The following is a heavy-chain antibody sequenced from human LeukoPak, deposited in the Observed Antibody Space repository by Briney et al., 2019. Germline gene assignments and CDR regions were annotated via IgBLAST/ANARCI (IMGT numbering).Heavy chain of an antibody. J-gene: IGHJ3*02. Sequence: GESLKISCKASGYSFTSYWIGWVRQMPGKGLEWMGIIYPGDSDTRYSPSFQGQVTISADQSISTAYLQWSRLKASDTAMYYCARQFLSTQDAFDIWGQGTMVTVSS. D-gene: IGHD2-2*01. V-gene: IGHV5-51*01. CDR1: GYSFTSYW. CDR2: IYPGDSDT. CDR3: ARQFLSTQDAFDI.